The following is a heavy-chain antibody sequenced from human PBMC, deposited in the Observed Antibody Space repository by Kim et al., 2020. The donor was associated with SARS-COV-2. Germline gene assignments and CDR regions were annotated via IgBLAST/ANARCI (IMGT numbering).Heavy chain of an antibody. V-gene: IGHV3-15*01. CDR2: IKSKTDGGTT. D-gene: IGHD3-22*01. J-gene: IGHJ6*02. CDR1: GFTFSNAW. Sequence: GGSLRLSCAASGFTFSNAWMSWVRQAPGKGLEWVGRIKSKTDGGTTDYAAPVKGRFTISRDDSKNTLYLQMNSLKTEDTAVYYCTTDTYYYDSSGYYYDYYYYGMDVWGQGTTVTVSS. CDR3: TTDTYYYDSSGYYYDYYYYGMDV.